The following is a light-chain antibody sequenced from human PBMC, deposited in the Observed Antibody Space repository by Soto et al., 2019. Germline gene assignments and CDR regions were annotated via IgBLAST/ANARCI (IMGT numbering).Light chain of an antibody. CDR3: QQYNNWPPGT. Sequence: EIVLTQSPGTLSLSPGERATLSCRASQSVSSSRLAWYRQKPGQAPRLLIYGASTRATGIPARFGGSGSGTEFTLTISSLQSEDFAFYYCQQYNNWPPGTFGQGTKVDIK. CDR1: QSVSSS. J-gene: IGKJ1*01. CDR2: GAS. V-gene: IGKV3-15*01.